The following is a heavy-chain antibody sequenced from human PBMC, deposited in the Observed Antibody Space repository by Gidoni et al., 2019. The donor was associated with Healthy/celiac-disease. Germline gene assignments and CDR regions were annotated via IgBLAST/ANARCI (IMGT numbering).Heavy chain of an antibody. D-gene: IGHD1-7*01. CDR1: GYSISSGYY. V-gene: IGHV4-38-2*01. J-gene: IGHJ3*02. CDR3: ARVAPIRDWNYLGAFDI. Sequence: QVQLQESGPGLVKPSETLSLTCAVSGYSISSGYYWGWIRQPPGKGLEWIGSIYHSGSTYYNPSLKSRVTISVDTSKNQFSLKLSSVTAADTAVYYCARVAPIRDWNYLGAFDIWGQGTMVTVSS. CDR2: IYHSGST.